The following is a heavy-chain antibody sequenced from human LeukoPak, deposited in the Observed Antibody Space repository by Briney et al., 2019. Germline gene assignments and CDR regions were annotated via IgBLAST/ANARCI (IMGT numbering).Heavy chain of an antibody. J-gene: IGHJ6*02. V-gene: IGHV4-34*01. D-gene: IGHD6-13*01. CDR3: ARYVSSWYYSQPSYYYYGMDV. Sequence: SETLSLTCAVYGGSFSGYYWSWIRQPPGKGLEWIGEINHSGSTNYNPSLKSRVTISVDTSKNQFSLKLSSVTAADRAVYYCARYVSSWYYSQPSYYYYGMDVWGQGTTVTVSS. CDR2: INHSGST. CDR1: GGSFSGYY.